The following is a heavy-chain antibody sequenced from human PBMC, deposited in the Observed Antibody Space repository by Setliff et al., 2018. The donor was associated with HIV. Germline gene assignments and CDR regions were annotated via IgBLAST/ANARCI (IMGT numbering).Heavy chain of an antibody. CDR1: GGSISSGGYS. D-gene: IGHD3-10*01. Sequence: SETLSLTCAVSGGSISSGGYSWSWIRQPPGKGLERIGYIYHSGSTYYNPSLKSRVTISIDRSKNQFSLKLSSVTAADTAVYYCARSTYYYGSGKGSGWFDPWGQGTLVTVSS. CDR3: ARSTYYYGSGKGSGWFDP. V-gene: IGHV4-30-2*01. CDR2: IYHSGST. J-gene: IGHJ5*02.